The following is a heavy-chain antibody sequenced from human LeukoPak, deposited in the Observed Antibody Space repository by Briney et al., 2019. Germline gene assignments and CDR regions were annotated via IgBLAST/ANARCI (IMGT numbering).Heavy chain of an antibody. J-gene: IGHJ3*02. CDR1: GFTFSRYW. Sequence: PGGSLRLSCAASGFTFSRYWISWVRQAPGKGLEWVASIKQDGSEKYYVDFVKGRFTTSRDNVKNSLYLQMNSLRAEDTAVYYCARDQSYYYDSSGYYFDAFDIWGQGTMVTVSS. CDR2: IKQDGSEK. V-gene: IGHV3-7*01. D-gene: IGHD3-22*01. CDR3: ARDQSYYYDSSGYYFDAFDI.